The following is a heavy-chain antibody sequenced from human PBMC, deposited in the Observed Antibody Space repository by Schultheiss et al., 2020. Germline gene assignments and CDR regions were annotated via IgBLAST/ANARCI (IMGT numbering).Heavy chain of an antibody. V-gene: IGHV4-34*01. J-gene: IGHJ3*02. D-gene: IGHD3-3*01. CDR1: GGSISSYY. CDR2: INHSGST. Sequence: GSLRLSCTVSGGSISSYYWSWIRQPPGKGLEWIGEINHSGSTNYNPSLKSRVTISVDTSKNQFSLKLSSVTAADTAVYYCARTSGVARDDAFDIWGQGTMVTVSS. CDR3: ARTSGVARDDAFDI.